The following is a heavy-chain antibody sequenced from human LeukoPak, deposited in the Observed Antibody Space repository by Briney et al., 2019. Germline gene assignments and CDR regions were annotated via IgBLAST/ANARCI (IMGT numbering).Heavy chain of an antibody. Sequence: GGSLRLSCVASGFTFSSYAMSWVRQAAGKGLEWVAAISGSGGSTYYADSVKGRFTISRDNSKNTLYLQMNSLRAEDTAVYYCAKDVFSDGYYPFDYWGQGTLVTVSS. CDR1: GFTFSSYA. V-gene: IGHV3-23*01. CDR3: AKDVFSDGYYPFDY. CDR2: ISGSGGST. D-gene: IGHD1-26*01. J-gene: IGHJ4*01.